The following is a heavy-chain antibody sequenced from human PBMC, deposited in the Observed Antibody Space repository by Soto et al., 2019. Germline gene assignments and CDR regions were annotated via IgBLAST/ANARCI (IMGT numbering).Heavy chain of an antibody. J-gene: IGHJ5*02. CDR3: ARQGSGSNWLDH. Sequence: QVQLVQSGAEVKKPGASVKVSCKASGYIFTVYYMHWVRQAPGQGLEWMGWINPNSGGTNYPQKFQGRVTMTRDTSIRTAYMELTRLRSDDTAVYYCARQGSGSNWLDHWGQGTLVIVSS. D-gene: IGHD3-10*01. CDR1: GYIFTVYY. V-gene: IGHV1-2*02. CDR2: INPNSGGT.